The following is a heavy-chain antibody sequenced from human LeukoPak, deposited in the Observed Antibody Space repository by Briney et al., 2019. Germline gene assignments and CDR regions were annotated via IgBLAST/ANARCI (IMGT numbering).Heavy chain of an antibody. CDR3: ARGTLYSGRSYYFDY. CDR2: VYYSGTT. D-gene: IGHD6-19*01. Sequence: SETLSLTCSVSGGSISLSYYYWGWIRQPPGKALEWIGSVYYSGTTSYNPSLKSRVTISVDMSKNHFSLRLSSVTAADTAMYYCARGTLYSGRSYYFDYWGQGSQVTVCS. V-gene: IGHV4-39*07. J-gene: IGHJ4*02. CDR1: GGSISLSYYY.